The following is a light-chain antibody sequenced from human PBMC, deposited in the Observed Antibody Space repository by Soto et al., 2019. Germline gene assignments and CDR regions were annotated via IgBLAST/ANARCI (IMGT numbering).Light chain of an antibody. Sequence: DVVLTQSPLSLPVTLGQPASISCRSNQSLIHSDGSTYLSWFQQRPGQSPRRLIYEVSDRDSGVPDRFSGSGSGFDFTLQISRVEAEDVGVYYCMQGTHWPWTFGQGTKVEIK. CDR2: EVS. V-gene: IGKV2-30*02. J-gene: IGKJ1*01. CDR1: QSLIHSDGSTY. CDR3: MQGTHWPWT.